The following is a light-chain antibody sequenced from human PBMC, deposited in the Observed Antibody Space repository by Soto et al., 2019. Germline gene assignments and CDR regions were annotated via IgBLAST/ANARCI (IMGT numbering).Light chain of an antibody. CDR2: EVN. V-gene: IGLV2-8*01. CDR3: SSYEGTNKFLV. Sequence: QSALTQPPSASGSPGQAVTISCTGTSSDVGGYSYVSWYQQHPGKAPKVMIYEVNKRPSGVPDRFSGSKSGNTASLTVSGLQTEDEADYYCSSYEGTNKFLVFGGGTKLTVL. CDR1: SSDVGGYSY. J-gene: IGLJ2*01.